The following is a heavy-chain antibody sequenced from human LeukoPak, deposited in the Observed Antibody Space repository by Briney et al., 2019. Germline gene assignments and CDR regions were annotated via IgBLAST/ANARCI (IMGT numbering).Heavy chain of an antibody. CDR3: AREVRGYYFDY. Sequence: GGSLRLSCAASGFTLGSYWMSWVRQAPGKGLEWVSVISSGGNTYYADSVKGRFTISRDNSKNTLYLQMNGLRAEDTAVYYCAREVRGYYFDYWGQGTLVPVSS. CDR2: ISSGGNT. V-gene: IGHV3-53*01. J-gene: IGHJ4*02. CDR1: GFTLGSYW. D-gene: IGHD3-22*01.